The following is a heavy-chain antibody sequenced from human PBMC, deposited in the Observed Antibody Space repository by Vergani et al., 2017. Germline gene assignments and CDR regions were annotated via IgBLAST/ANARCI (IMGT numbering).Heavy chain of an antibody. CDR2: IRYDGSNK. V-gene: IGHV3-30*02. J-gene: IGHJ4*02. CDR3: AKSSNDILTGYYHFDY. D-gene: IGHD3-9*01. CDR1: GFTFSSYG. Sequence: VQLVESGGGLVKPGGSLRLSCAASGFTFSSYGMHWVRQAPGKGLEWVAFIRYDGSNKYYADSVKGRFTISRDNSKNTLYLQMNSLRAEDTAVYYCAKSSNDILTGYYHFDYWGQGTLVTVSS.